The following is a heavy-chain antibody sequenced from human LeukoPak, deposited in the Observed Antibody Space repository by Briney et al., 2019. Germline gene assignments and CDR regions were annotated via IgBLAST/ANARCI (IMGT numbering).Heavy chain of an antibody. D-gene: IGHD1-26*01. CDR3: ARGGIVGATIRAFDI. CDR2: IYTSGST. J-gene: IGHJ3*02. V-gene: IGHV4-61*02. CDR1: GGSISSGSYY. Sequence: SETLSLTCTVSGGSISSGSYYWSWIRQPAGKGLEWIGRIYTSGSTNYNPSLKSRVTISVDTSKNQSSLKLSSVTAADTAVYYCARGGIVGATIRAFDIWGQGTMVTVSS.